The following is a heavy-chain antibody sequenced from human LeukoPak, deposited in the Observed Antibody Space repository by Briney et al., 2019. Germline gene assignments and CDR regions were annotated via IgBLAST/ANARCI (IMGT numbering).Heavy chain of an antibody. CDR2: IRYDGTDK. Sequence: PGGFLRLSCAASGLTFSDYGMHWVRQAPGEGLEWVAFIRYDGTDKYYADSVKGRFTISRDNSKNTLYLQMNSLRAEDTAVYYCAKDRGVRGGPAYYYMDVWGKGTTVTVSS. J-gene: IGHJ6*03. D-gene: IGHD3-10*01. CDR3: AKDRGVRGGPAYYYMDV. CDR1: GLTFSDYG. V-gene: IGHV3-30*02.